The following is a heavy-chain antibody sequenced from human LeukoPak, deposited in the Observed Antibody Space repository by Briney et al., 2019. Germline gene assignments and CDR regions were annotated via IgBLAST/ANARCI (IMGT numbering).Heavy chain of an antibody. V-gene: IGHV4-4*07. CDR2: IYTSGST. CDR1: GGSISSYY. CDR3: ARGGIAAAGTGFYWYFDL. D-gene: IGHD6-13*01. J-gene: IGHJ2*01. Sequence: SETLSLTCTVSGGSISSYYWSWIRQPAGKGLEWIGRIYTSGSTNYNPSLKSRVTMSVDTSKNQFSLKLSSVTAADTAVYYCARGGIAAAGTGFYWYFDLWGRGTLVTVSS.